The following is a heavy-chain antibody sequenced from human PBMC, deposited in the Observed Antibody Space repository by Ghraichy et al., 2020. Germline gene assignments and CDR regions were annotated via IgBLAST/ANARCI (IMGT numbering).Heavy chain of an antibody. D-gene: IGHD6-19*01. CDR2: IYYSGST. CDR1: GGSISSYY. CDR3: ARSGGAVAGLEFQH. J-gene: IGHJ1*01. V-gene: IGHV4-59*01. Sequence: SQTLSLTCTVSGGSISSYYWSWIRQPPGKGLEWIGYIYYSGSTNYNPSLKSRVTISVDTSKNQFSLKLSSVTAADTAVYYCARSGGAVAGLEFQHWGQGTLVTVSS.